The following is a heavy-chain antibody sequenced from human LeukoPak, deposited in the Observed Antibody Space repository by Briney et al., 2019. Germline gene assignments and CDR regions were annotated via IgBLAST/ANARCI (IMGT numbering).Heavy chain of an antibody. CDR3: ARDRQSGSYYDYYYGMDV. CDR2: ISAYNGNT. V-gene: IGHV1-18*01. D-gene: IGHD1-26*01. Sequence: ASVTVSCTASGYTFTSYGISWVRQAPGQGLEWMGWISAYNGNTNYAQKLQGRVTMTTDTSTSTAYMELRSLRSDDTAVYYCARDRQSGSYYDYYYGMDVWGQGTTVTVSS. J-gene: IGHJ6*02. CDR1: GYTFTSYG.